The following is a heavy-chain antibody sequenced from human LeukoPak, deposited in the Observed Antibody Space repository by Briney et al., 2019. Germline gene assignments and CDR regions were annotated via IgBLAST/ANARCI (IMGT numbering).Heavy chain of an antibody. Sequence: PGGSLRLSCADSGFSFSVFWMHWVRQVPGKGLVWVSRIRSDGSTTDYADSVKGRFTISRDNARNTLYLQMNSLRVEDTAVYYCTRDWRNMASDHWGQGTLVTVSS. CDR2: IRSDGSTT. CDR1: GFSFSVFW. V-gene: IGHV3-74*01. CDR3: TRDWRNMASDH. D-gene: IGHD3-3*01. J-gene: IGHJ4*02.